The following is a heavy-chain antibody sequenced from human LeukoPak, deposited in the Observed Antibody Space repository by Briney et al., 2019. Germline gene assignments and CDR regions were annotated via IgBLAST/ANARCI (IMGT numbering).Heavy chain of an antibody. CDR2: IYQRGST. CDR3: ARGRYYYDSRGYYKQYYFDY. D-gene: IGHD3-22*01. V-gene: IGHV4-31*03. J-gene: IGHJ4*02. Sequence: SQTLSLTCTVSGGSISRGGYYCTWIRQHPGKGLEWIGYIYQRGSTYYNPSRKSRVTLSVDPPRSQFALNLRSVTAADTAVYYCARGRYYYDSRGYYKQYYFDYWGQGTLVTVSS. CDR1: GGSISRGGYY.